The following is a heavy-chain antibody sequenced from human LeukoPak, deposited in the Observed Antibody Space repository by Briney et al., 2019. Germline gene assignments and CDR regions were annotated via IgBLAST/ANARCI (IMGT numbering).Heavy chain of an antibody. D-gene: IGHD5/OR15-5a*01. Sequence: SETLSLTCAVSGTSFSSYYWSWIRQPPGKGLEWIGEVNHSGYTNDNPSLKSRVTISVDTSKNQFSLRLRSVTAADTGVYFCARMSTGHDFWGQGTLVTVSS. J-gene: IGHJ4*02. CDR2: VNHSGYT. V-gene: IGHV4-34*01. CDR1: GTSFSSYY. CDR3: ARMSTGHDF.